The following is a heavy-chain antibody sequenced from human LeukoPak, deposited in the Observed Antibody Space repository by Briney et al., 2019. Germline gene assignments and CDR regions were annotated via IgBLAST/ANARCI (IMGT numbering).Heavy chain of an antibody. V-gene: IGHV1-18*01. CDR2: ISAYNGNT. D-gene: IGHD5-12*01. CDR1: GYTFTSYG. J-gene: IGHJ4*02. CDR3: ARARGYSGYDYLDY. Sequence: GASVKVSCKASGYTFTSYGISWLRQAPGQGLEWMGWISAYNGNTNYAQKLQGRVTMTTDTSTSTAYMELRSLRSDDTAVYYCARARGYSGYDYLDYWGQGTLVTVSS.